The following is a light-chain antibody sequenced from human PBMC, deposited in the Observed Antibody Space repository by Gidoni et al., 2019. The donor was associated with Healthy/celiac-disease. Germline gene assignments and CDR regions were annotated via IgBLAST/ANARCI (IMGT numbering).Light chain of an antibody. V-gene: IGKV1-33*01. CDR2: DAS. CDR1: QDISNY. CDR3: QQYDNLPLT. J-gene: IGKJ4*01. Sequence: IQMTQSPSSLSASVGDRVTITCQASQDISNYLNWYQQKPGKAPKLLIYDASNLETGVPSRFSGRGSGTDVTFTISSLQPEDIATYYCQQYDNLPLTFGGGTKVEIK.